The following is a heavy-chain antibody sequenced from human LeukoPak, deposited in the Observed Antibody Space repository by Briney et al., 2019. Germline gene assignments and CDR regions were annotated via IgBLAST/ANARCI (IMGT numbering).Heavy chain of an antibody. CDR3: ARYDSSGYSLY. D-gene: IGHD3-22*01. CDR2: ISSSSSYI. CDR1: GFTFSSYS. J-gene: IGHJ4*02. V-gene: IGHV3-21*01. Sequence: GGSLRLSCAASGFTFSSYSMNWVRQAPGKGLEWVSSISSSSSYIYYADSVKGRFTISRDNAKNPLYLQMNSLRAEDTAVYYCARYDSSGYSLYWGQGTLVTVSS.